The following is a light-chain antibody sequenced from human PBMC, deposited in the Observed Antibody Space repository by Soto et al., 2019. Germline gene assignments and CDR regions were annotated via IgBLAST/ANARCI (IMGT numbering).Light chain of an antibody. CDR1: QSISSSY. CDR2: GAS. V-gene: IGKV3-20*01. J-gene: IGKJ1*01. CDR3: QQFGSSTWT. Sequence: EIVLTQSPGTLSLSPGERATLSCRVSQSISSSYLAWYQQKPGLAPRLLIYGASSRATGIPDRFSGSGSGTDFTLIISRLEPEDFAVYYCQQFGSSTWTFGQGTKVEIQ.